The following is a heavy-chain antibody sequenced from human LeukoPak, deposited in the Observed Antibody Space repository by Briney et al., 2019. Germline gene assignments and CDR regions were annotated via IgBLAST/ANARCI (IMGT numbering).Heavy chain of an antibody. CDR2: IYYSGST. CDR3: ARGRESGERLPLYSLPFDY. Sequence: SETLSLTCTVSGGSISSSSYYWGWIRQPPGKGLEWIGSIYYSGSTYYNPSLKSRVTISVDTSKNQFSLKLSSVTAADTAVYYCARGRESGERLPLYSLPFDYWGQGTLVTVSS. V-gene: IGHV4-39*01. CDR1: GGSISSSSYY. D-gene: IGHD3-16*02. J-gene: IGHJ4*02.